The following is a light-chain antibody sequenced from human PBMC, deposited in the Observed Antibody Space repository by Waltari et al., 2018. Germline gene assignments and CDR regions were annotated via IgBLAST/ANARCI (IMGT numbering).Light chain of an antibody. Sequence: DIQMTQSPPSLSASVVDRVSSSCRASQSINVYVDWYQQKPGKAPKLLIYGASTLQSGVPSRFSDSGSGTDVTLTISSLQPEDFAIYYCQQSYKTPYAVGQGTKLEF. CDR3: QQSYKTPYA. CDR1: QSINVY. CDR2: GAS. J-gene: IGKJ2*01. V-gene: IGKV1-39*01.